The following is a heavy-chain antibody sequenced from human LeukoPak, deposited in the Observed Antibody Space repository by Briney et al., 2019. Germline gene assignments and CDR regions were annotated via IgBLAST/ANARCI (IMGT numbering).Heavy chain of an antibody. CDR1: GGSISSYY. Sequence: SETLSLTCTVSGGSISSYYWSWVRQPPGKGLEWIGYIYYSGSTNYNPSLKSRVTISVDTSKNQFSLKLSSVTAADTAVYYCARGASYSSSHWFDPWGQGTLVTVSS. D-gene: IGHD6-6*01. CDR3: ARGASYSSSHWFDP. CDR2: IYYSGST. J-gene: IGHJ5*02. V-gene: IGHV4-59*01.